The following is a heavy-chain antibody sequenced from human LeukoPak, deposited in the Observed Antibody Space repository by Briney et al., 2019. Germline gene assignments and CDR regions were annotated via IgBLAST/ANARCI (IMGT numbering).Heavy chain of an antibody. J-gene: IGHJ4*02. V-gene: IGHV1-2*02. CDR2: INPNSGGT. Sequence: ASVKVSCKASGYTFTGYYMHWVRQAPGQGLEWMGWINPNSGGTNYAQKFQGRVTMTRNTSISTAYMELSRLRSDDTAVYYCARGRRGNSGSYGYWGQGTLVTVSS. CDR3: ARGRRGNSGSYGY. CDR1: GYTFTGYY. D-gene: IGHD1-26*01.